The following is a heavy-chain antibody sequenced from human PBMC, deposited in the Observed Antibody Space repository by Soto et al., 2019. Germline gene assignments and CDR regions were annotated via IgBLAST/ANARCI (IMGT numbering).Heavy chain of an antibody. V-gene: IGHV3-30*18. CDR1: GFSFSIYG. CDR3: AKQGAVSGDFDH. CDR2: ISKDGSNK. J-gene: IGHJ4*02. D-gene: IGHD6-19*01. Sequence: QVQLLESGGGEVQPGTSLRLSCAASGFSFSIYGMHWVRQAPGKGLEWVAVISKDGSNKYYADSVKGRFTFSRDNSKNTLYMQMNSLRAEDTAIYYRAKQGAVSGDFDHWGQGALVTVSS.